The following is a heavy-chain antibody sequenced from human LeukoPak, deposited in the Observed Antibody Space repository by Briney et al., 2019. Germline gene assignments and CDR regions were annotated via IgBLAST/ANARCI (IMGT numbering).Heavy chain of an antibody. J-gene: IGHJ4*02. Sequence: HGESLKISCKGSGYSFTSYWISWVRQMPGKGLEWMGRIDPSDYYTNYSPSFQGHVTISADKSISTAYLQWSSLKASDTAMYYCARTPAVTPDYWGQGTLVTVSS. D-gene: IGHD4-11*01. CDR3: ARTPAVTPDY. CDR1: GYSFTSYW. CDR2: IDPSDYYT. V-gene: IGHV5-10-1*01.